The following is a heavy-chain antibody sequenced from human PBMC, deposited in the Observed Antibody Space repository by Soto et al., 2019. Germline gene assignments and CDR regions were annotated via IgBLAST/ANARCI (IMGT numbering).Heavy chain of an antibody. J-gene: IGHJ3*02. D-gene: IGHD4-17*01. Sequence: EVQLLESGGGLVQPGGSLRLSCAASGFTFSSYAMSWVRQAPGKGLEWVSAISGSGGGTYYADYVKGRFTISRDNSENTQYLQMNSLRAEDTAVYYCEKCMTTVTTLPFDIWGQGTMVTVSS. CDR3: EKCMTTVTTLPFDI. V-gene: IGHV3-23*01. CDR2: ISGSGGGT. CDR1: GFTFSSYA.